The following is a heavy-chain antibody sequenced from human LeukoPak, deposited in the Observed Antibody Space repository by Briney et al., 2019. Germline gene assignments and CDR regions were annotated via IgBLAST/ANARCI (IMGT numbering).Heavy chain of an antibody. CDR2: IIGSGGST. Sequence: GGSLRLSCAASGFTFSSYAMSWVRQAPGKGLEWVSAIIGSGGSTYYADSVKGRFTISRDNSKNTLYLQMNSLRAEDTAVYYCAYYYDSSGSAYYYYYYMDVWGKGTTVTVSS. CDR3: AYYYDSSGSAYYYYYYMDV. CDR1: GFTFSSYA. V-gene: IGHV3-23*01. D-gene: IGHD3-22*01. J-gene: IGHJ6*03.